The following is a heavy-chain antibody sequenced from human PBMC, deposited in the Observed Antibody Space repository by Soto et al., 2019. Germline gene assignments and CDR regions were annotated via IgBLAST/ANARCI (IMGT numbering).Heavy chain of an antibody. J-gene: IGHJ4*02. D-gene: IGHD2-2*01. V-gene: IGHV3-74*01. CDR3: ARGRLGVYHHDY. CDR2: INMDGSST. Sequence: EVQLVESGGGLVQPGGSLRLSCAASGFTFSGDWMHWVRQAAGKGLVWVSRINMDGSSTNYADSVKGRFTISRDNAKNTLYLQMNGTRVDATAVYYCARGRLGVYHHDYWGQGALVTVSS. CDR1: GFTFSGDW.